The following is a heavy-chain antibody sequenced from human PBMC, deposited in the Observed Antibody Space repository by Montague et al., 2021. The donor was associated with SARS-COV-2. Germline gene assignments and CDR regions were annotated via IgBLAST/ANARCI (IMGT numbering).Heavy chain of an antibody. CDR1: GFIFSNFG. J-gene: IGHJ3*01. V-gene: IGHV3-30*03. D-gene: IGHD6-13*01. CDR2: ISYEGSVQ. Sequence: SLRLSCAASGFIFSNFGMHWVRQAPGKGLEWVALISYEGSVQFYADSVKGRFTISRDNSQNTLYLQMNSLRLDDTAVYYCERGAPNSSNAFDAWGQGTMVTVSS. CDR3: ERGAPNSSNAFDA.